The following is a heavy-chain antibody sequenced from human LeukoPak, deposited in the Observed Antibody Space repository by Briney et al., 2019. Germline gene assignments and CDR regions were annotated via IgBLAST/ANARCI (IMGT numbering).Heavy chain of an antibody. CDR2: INPSGGST. J-gene: IGHJ6*02. D-gene: IGHD2-2*02. V-gene: IGHV1-46*01. CDR1: GYTFTSYY. CDR3: ARDRRIVVVPAAIHYYYYYGMDV. Sequence: GASVKVSCKASGYTFTSYYMHWVRQAPGQGLEWMGIINPSGGSTSYAQKLQGRVTMTRDTSTSTVYMELSSLRSEDTAVYYCARDRRIVVVPAAIHYYYYYGMDVWGQGTTVTVSS.